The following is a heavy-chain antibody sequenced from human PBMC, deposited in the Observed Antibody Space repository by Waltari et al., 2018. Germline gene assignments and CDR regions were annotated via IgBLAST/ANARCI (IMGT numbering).Heavy chain of an antibody. D-gene: IGHD3-22*01. CDR1: GFTFSSYA. Sequence: QVQLVESGGGVVQPGRSLRLSCAASGFTFSSYAMHWVRQAPGKGLEWVAVISYDGSNKYYADSVKGRFTISRDNSKNTLYLQMNSLRAEDTAVYYCARSPAYYYDSSGYYYGSYFDYWGQGTLVTVSS. V-gene: IGHV3-30-3*01. CDR3: ARSPAYYYDSSGYYYGSYFDY. CDR2: ISYDGSNK. J-gene: IGHJ4*02.